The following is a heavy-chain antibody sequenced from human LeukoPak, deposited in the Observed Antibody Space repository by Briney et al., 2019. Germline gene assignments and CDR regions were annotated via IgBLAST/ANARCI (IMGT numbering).Heavy chain of an antibody. Sequence: PSETLSPTCIVSGGSISNYYWTWIRQPAGKGLEWIGRIYASGSTNYNPSLKSRVTMSVDTSKNQFSLHLSSVTAADAAVYYCARTNYDISGYYDYFDCWGQGTLVTVSS. V-gene: IGHV4-4*07. CDR3: ARTNYDISGYYDYFDC. J-gene: IGHJ4*02. CDR1: GGSISNYY. CDR2: IYASGST. D-gene: IGHD3-22*01.